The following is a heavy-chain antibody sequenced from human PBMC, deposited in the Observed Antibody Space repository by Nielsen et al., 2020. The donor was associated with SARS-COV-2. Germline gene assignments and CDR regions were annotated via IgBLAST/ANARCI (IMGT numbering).Heavy chain of an antibody. CDR3: AVGGNNWNSPPNYYYYMDV. V-gene: IGHV4-61*01. J-gene: IGHJ6*03. D-gene: IGHD1-7*01. Sequence: SETLSLTCTVSGGSVSSGSYYWSWIQQPPGKGLEWIGYIYYSGSTNYNPSLKSRVTISVDTSKNQFSLKLSSVTAADTAVYYCAVGGNNWNSPPNYYYYMDVWGKGTTVTVSS. CDR1: GGSVSSGSYY. CDR2: IYYSGST.